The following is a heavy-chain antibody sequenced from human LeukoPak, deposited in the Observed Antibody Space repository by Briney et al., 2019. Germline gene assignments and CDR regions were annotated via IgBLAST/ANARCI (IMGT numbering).Heavy chain of an antibody. CDR1: GFTFSSYA. J-gene: IGHJ6*03. V-gene: IGHV3-64*01. CDR2: ISSNGGST. CDR3: ARESLAQGAVGRYYYYMGV. Sequence: GGSLRLSCAASGFTFSSYAMHWVRQAPGKGLEYVSAISSNGGSTYYANSVKGRFTISRDNSKNTLYLQMGSLRAEDMAVYYCARESLAQGAVGRYYYYMGVWGKGTTVTVSS. D-gene: IGHD2-15*01.